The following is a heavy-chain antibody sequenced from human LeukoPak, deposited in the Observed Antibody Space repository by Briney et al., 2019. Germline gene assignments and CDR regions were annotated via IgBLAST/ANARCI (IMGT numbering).Heavy chain of an antibody. CDR1: GYSFTSNW. CDR2: IYPGDSDT. J-gene: IGHJ5*02. V-gene: IGHV5-51*01. D-gene: IGHD2-15*01. Sequence: GESLKISCQGSGYSFTSNWIGWVRQMPGKGLEWMGIIYPGDSDTRYSPSFQGQVTISADKSISTAYLQWSSLKASDTAMYYCAKSPPYCSGGSCYSAWFDPWGQGTLVTVSS. CDR3: AKSPPYCSGGSCYSAWFDP.